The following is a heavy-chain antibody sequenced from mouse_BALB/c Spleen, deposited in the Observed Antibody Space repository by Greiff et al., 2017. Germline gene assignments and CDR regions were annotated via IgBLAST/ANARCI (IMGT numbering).Heavy chain of an antibody. CDR1: GYSFTGYY. D-gene: IGHD1-2*01. Sequence: VQLKQSGPELVKPGASVKISCKASGYSFTGYYMHWVKQSHVKSLEWIGRINPYNGATSYNQNFKDKASLTVDKSSSTAYMELHSLTSEDSAVYYCARGGHYYGPYYFDYWGQGTTLTVSS. CDR3: ARGGHYYGPYYFDY. J-gene: IGHJ2*01. V-gene: IGHV1-31*01. CDR2: INPYNGAT.